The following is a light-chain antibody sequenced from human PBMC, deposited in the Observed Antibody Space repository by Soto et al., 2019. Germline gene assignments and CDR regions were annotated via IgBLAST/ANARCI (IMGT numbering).Light chain of an antibody. CDR2: DAS. V-gene: IGKV3-11*01. CDR1: QSVSRY. CDR3: QQRSNWPYT. J-gene: IGKJ2*01. Sequence: EIVLTQSPATLSLSPGERATLSCRVSQSVSRYLGWYQQKPGQAPRLLIYDASNRATGIPARFSGSGSGTDFTLTISSLEPEDSAVYYCQQRSNWPYTFGQGTKLEIK.